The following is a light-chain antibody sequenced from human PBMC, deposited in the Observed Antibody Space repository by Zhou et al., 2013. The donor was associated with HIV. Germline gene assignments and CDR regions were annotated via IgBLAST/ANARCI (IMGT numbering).Light chain of an antibody. CDR3: QQYNNWPLYT. CDR2: GAS. Sequence: EIVMTQSPATLSVSPGERATLSCRASQSVSSTLAWYQQKPGQAPRLLIYGASTRATGIPARFSGSGSGTEFILTISSLQSEDFAVYYCQQYNNWPLYTFGQGTKLEI. V-gene: IGKV3-15*01. J-gene: IGKJ2*01. CDR1: QSVSST.